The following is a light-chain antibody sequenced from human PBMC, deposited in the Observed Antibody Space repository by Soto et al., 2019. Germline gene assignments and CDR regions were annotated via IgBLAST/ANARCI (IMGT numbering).Light chain of an antibody. Sequence: DIQMTQSQSSLSASVGDRVTITCRASQRINNYFNWYQQKPGKAPNLLIYAASSLQSGVPSRFSGSGSGTDFTLTISSLRPEDCATYYWQQSYSTPRGLTFGGGTKVEIK. J-gene: IGKJ4*02. V-gene: IGKV1-39*01. CDR2: AAS. CDR3: QQSYSTPRGLT. CDR1: QRINNY.